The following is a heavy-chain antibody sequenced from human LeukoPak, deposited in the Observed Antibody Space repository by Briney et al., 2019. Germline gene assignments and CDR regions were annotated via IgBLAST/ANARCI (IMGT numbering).Heavy chain of an antibody. CDR1: GGSISGYY. J-gene: IGHJ4*02. CDR3: ARHGGGWSFDY. V-gene: IGHV4-59*08. CDR2: VSYSGST. Sequence: SETLSLTCTISGGSISGYYWSWIRQPPGKGLEWIGYVSYSGSTNYNPSLKSRVSISVDTSKNQFSLNLNSLTAADTAVYYCARHGGGWSFDYWGQGTLTTVSS. D-gene: IGHD6-19*01.